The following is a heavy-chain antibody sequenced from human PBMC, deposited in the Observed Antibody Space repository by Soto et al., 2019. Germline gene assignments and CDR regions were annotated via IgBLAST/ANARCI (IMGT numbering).Heavy chain of an antibody. CDR3: AKDRGAGGRFSGIAVAGIPS. CDR1: GFTFSSYA. CDR2: ISGGGGNT. Sequence: EVQLLESEGGLVQPAGSLRLSCAASGFTFSSYAMSWVRQTPGKGLEWVSGISGGGGNTYYADSVTGRFTISRDNSRNTLYLQMNSLRAAETAIYYCAKDRGAGGRFSGIAVAGIPSWGQGTLVTVSS. J-gene: IGHJ5*02. V-gene: IGHV3-23*01. D-gene: IGHD6-19*01.